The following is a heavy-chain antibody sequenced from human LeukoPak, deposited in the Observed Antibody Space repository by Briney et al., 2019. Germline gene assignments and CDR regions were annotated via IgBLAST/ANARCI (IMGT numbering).Heavy chain of an antibody. CDR2: IKQDGSEK. J-gene: IGHJ4*02. D-gene: IGHD3-10*01. CDR3: ARVITMVRGVIREFDY. V-gene: IGHV3-7*04. CDR1: GFTFSSYW. Sequence: PGGSLRLSCAASGFTFSSYWMSWVSHAPGKGLEWVAKIKQDGSEKYYVDSVKGRFTISRDNAKNSLYLQMNSLRAEDTAVYYCARVITMVRGVIREFDYWGQGTLVTVSS.